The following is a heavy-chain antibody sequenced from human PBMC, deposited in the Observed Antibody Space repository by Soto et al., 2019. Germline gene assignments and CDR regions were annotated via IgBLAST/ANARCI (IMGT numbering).Heavy chain of an antibody. D-gene: IGHD1-26*01. CDR2: IYPGDSDT. V-gene: IGHV5-51*01. J-gene: IGHJ3*02. CDR3: ARGGTLLPPAFDI. Sequence: GEPLKISCKGSGYSFTSYCIGWVRQMPGKGLEWMGIIYPGDSDTRYSPSFQGQVTISAAKSISTAYLQWSSLKASDTAMYYRARGGTLLPPAFDIWGQGTMVTVSS. CDR1: GYSFTSYC.